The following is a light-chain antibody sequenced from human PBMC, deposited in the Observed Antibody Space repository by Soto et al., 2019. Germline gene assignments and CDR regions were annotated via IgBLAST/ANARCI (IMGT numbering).Light chain of an antibody. CDR2: GAS. J-gene: IGKJ2*01. CDR1: QGISNC. CDR3: QPADSFPYT. V-gene: IGKV1-12*01. Sequence: DIQMTQSPSSLSAFVGDRITITCRASQGISNCVIWYQQKPGKAPKLLINGASTLHSGVQPRFSGRRSGTDFTLTISRVQPEDFAIYFCQPADSFPYTFGQGTKLELK.